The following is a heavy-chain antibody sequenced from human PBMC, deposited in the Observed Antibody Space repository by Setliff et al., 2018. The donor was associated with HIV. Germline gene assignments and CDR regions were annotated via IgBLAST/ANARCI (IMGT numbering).Heavy chain of an antibody. J-gene: IGHJ5*02. Sequence: ASVKVSCKASGYVFTTYVINWVRQAPGRGLELMGWINANTGNPRYAPGFTGRFVFSLDTSATTAHLQLNGLKTDDTAVYYFARDYNYASGTYNWFDPWGQGTLVTVSS. D-gene: IGHD3-10*01. CDR2: INANTGNP. CDR1: GYVFTTYV. CDR3: ARDYNYASGTYNWFDP. V-gene: IGHV7-4-1*02.